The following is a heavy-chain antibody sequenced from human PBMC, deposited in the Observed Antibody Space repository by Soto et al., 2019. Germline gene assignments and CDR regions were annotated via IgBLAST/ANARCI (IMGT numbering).Heavy chain of an antibody. J-gene: IGHJ5*02. Sequence: SETLSLTCTVSGGSISSYYWSWIRQPAGKGLEWIGRIYTSGSTNYNPSLKSRVTMSVDTSKNQLSLELSSVTAADTAVYYCARGEGYYGSGNPPWGPGTLVTVSS. CDR3: ARGEGYYGSGNPP. D-gene: IGHD3-10*01. CDR2: IYTSGST. V-gene: IGHV4-4*07. CDR1: GGSISSYY.